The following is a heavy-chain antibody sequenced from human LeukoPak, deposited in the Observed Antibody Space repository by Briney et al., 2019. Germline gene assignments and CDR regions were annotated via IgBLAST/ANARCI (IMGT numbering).Heavy chain of an antibody. CDR1: EFIFSDYW. J-gene: IGHJ5*02. CDR3: ARDNGGWFDT. CDR2: IKQGGREE. Sequence: GGSLRLSCVASEFIFSDYWMSGVRQAPGRGLEWVANIKQGGREEKYVSSVKGRFAISRDDAKSTLYLQMDSLSGDDTAVYYCARDNGGWFDTWGRGTLVTVSS. V-gene: IGHV3-7*03. D-gene: IGHD3-10*01.